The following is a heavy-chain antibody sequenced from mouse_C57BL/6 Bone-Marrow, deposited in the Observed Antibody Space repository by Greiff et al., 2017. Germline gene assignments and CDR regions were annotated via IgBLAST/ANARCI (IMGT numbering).Heavy chain of an antibody. CDR2: IYPRSGNT. J-gene: IGHJ3*01. V-gene: IGHV1-81*01. Sequence: QVQLQQSGAELARPGASVQLSCKASGYTFTSSGISWVKQRTGQGLEWIGEIYPRSGNTYYNEKFKGKATLTADKSSSTSYMELSSLTSEDSAVNFCARWGWAWFAYWCQGTLVTVSA. CDR1: GYTFTSSG. D-gene: IGHD2-3*01. CDR3: ARWGWAWFAY.